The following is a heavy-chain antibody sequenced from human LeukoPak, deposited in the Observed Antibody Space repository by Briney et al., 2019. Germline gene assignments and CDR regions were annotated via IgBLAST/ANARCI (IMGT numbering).Heavy chain of an antibody. D-gene: IGHD3-10*01. V-gene: IGHV4-34*01. CDR1: GGSFSGYY. CDR2: INHSGST. Sequence: SETLSLTCAVYGGSFSGYYWSWIRQPPGKGLEWIGEINHSGSTNYNPSLKSRVTISVDTSKNQFSLKLSSVTAADTAVYYCARGRVTMVRGVIAFDYWGQGTLVTVPS. CDR3: ARGRVTMVRGVIAFDY. J-gene: IGHJ4*02.